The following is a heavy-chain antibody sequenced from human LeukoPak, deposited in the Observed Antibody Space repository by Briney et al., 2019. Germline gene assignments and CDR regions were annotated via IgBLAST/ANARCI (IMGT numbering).Heavy chain of an antibody. V-gene: IGHV5-51*01. D-gene: IGHD5-24*01. J-gene: IGHJ4*02. CDR2: IFPGDSDT. CDR3: ATQPRRERWLQSYFDY. CDR1: GYSFTSYW. Sequence: GESLKISFKGSGYSFTSYWIGWVRQVPGKGLEWLGIIFPGDSDTRYSPSFQGHVTISADKSITTGYLQWSSLKASDTAMYYCATQPRRERWLQSYFDYWGQGTLVTVSS.